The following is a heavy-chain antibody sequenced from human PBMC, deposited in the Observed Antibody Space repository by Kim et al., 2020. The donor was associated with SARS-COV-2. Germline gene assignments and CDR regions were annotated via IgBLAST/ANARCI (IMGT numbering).Heavy chain of an antibody. V-gene: IGHV3-9*01. D-gene: IGHD3-16*02. CDR2: ISWNSGSI. CDR3: AKDSRRPGRGSYRLFDY. J-gene: IGHJ4*01. Sequence: GGSLRLSCAASGFTFDDYAMHWVRQAPGKGLEWVSGISWNSGSIGYADSVKGRFTISRDNAKNSLYLQMNRLRAEDTALYYCAKDSRRPGRGSYRLFDY. CDR1: GFTFDDYA.